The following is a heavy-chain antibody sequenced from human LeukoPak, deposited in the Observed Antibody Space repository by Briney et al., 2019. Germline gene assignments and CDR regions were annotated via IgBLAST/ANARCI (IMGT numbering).Heavy chain of an antibody. CDR2: ISSSGSTI. Sequence: GGSLRLSCAASGFTFGDYYMSWIRQAPGKGLEWVSYISSSGSTIYYTDSVKGRFTISRDNAKNSLYLQMNSLRAEDTAVYYCARVGYCSSTSCYLPGSYYGMDVWGQGTTVTVSS. J-gene: IGHJ6*02. CDR1: GFTFGDYY. D-gene: IGHD2-2*03. CDR3: ARVGYCSSTSCYLPGSYYGMDV. V-gene: IGHV3-11*01.